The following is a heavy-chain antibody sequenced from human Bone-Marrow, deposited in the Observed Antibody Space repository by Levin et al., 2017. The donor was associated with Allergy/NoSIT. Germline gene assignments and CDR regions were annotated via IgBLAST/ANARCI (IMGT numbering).Heavy chain of an antibody. CDR2: LSGSAGST. V-gene: IGHV3-23*01. Sequence: RGSLRLSCAASGFTFSSYAMSWVRQAPGKGLEWVSALSGSAGSTYYMDSVKGRFTISRDNSRDTLYLQMTSLRAEDTAVYYCAKTGGGGWHFDYWGRGTLVTVSS. D-gene: IGHD6-19*01. CDR1: GFTFSSYA. J-gene: IGHJ4*02. CDR3: AKTGGGGWHFDY.